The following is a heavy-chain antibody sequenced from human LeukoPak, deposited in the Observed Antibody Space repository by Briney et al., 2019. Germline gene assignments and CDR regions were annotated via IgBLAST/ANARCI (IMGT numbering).Heavy chain of an antibody. J-gene: IGHJ4*02. Sequence: TGGPLRLSCAASGFTFDDYAMHWVRQAPGKGLEWVSGISWNSGSIGYADSVKGRFTISRDNAKNSLYLQMNSLRAEDTALYYCAKDAAEMATILIDYWGQGTLVTVSS. V-gene: IGHV3-9*01. CDR1: GFTFDDYA. CDR2: ISWNSGSI. D-gene: IGHD5-24*01. CDR3: AKDAAEMATILIDY.